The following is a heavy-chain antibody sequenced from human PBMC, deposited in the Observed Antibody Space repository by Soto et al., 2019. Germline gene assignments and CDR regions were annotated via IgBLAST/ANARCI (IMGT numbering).Heavy chain of an antibody. CDR2: IVPIYRTA. D-gene: IGHD6-13*01. CDR1: GGTFSSYR. J-gene: IGHJ4*02. CDR3: VRDSGAKLSSS. Sequence: ASVKVSCKASGGTFSSYRINWVRQAPGQGLEWVGGIVPIYRTADYAQEFQDRVTITADESARTTYMELRSPKSQDAAVYCCVRDSGAKLSSSWGQGTLVTVSS. V-gene: IGHV1-69*13.